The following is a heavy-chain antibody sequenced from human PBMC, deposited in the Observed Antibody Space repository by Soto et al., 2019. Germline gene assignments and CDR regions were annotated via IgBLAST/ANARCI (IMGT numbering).Heavy chain of an antibody. V-gene: IGHV3-23*01. J-gene: IGHJ6*02. D-gene: IGHD5-12*01. CDR2: ISGSGGST. CDR1: GFTFSSYA. CDR3: EKDNGPRYSTPRGMDV. Sequence: EVQLLESGGGLVQPGGSLRLSCAASGFTFSSYAMSWVRQAPGKGLEWVSDISGSGGSTYYADSVKGRFTISRDNSKNTLYLQMNSLRAEDTAVYYCEKDNGPRYSTPRGMDVLGQGTTVTVSS.